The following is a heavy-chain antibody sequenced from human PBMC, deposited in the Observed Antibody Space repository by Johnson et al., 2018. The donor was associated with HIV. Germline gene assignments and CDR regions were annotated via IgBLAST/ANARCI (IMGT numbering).Heavy chain of an antibody. Sequence: QPGGSLRLSYAASGFTFSSYAMSWVRQAPGKGLEWVSAISGSGGSTYYADSVKGRFTISRDNSKNTLYLEMNSLRAEDTAVYYCARDHSGYDSVTAAFDIWGQGTMVTVSS. CDR2: ISGSGGST. CDR3: ARDHSGYDSVTAAFDI. V-gene: IGHV3-23*01. CDR1: GFTFSSYA. D-gene: IGHD5-12*01. J-gene: IGHJ3*02.